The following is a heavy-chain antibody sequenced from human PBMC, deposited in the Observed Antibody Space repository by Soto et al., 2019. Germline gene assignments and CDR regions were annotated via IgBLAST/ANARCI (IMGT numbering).Heavy chain of an antibody. CDR1: GGSISSYY. D-gene: IGHD5-12*01. Sequence: SETLSLTCTVSGGSISSYYWSWIRQPPGKGLEWIGYIYYSGSTNYNPSLKSRVTISVDTSKNQFSLKLSSVTAADTAVYYCARLRDSGYAKIVFDYWGQGTLVTVSS. J-gene: IGHJ4*02. CDR3: ARLRDSGYAKIVFDY. CDR2: IYYSGST. V-gene: IGHV4-59*01.